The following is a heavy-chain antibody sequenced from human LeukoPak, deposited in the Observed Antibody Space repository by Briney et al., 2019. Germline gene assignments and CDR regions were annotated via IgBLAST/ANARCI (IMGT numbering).Heavy chain of an antibody. CDR1: GFTFSSYN. CDR2: INWNGGST. CDR3: ARDFFIAAAGPNWFDP. J-gene: IGHJ5*02. D-gene: IGHD6-13*01. Sequence: PGATLRLSCAASGFTFSSYNMKWVRPAPGKGLEWVSGINWNGGSTGYADSVKGRFTISRDNAKNSLYLQMNSLRAEDTALYYCARDFFIAAAGPNWFDPWGQGTQVTVSS. V-gene: IGHV3-20*04.